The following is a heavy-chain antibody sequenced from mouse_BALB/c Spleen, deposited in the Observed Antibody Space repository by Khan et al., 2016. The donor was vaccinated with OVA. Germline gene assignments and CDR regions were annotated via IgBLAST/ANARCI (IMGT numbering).Heavy chain of an antibody. CDR3: AASYFTGYYFDY. J-gene: IGHJ2*01. Sequence: EVELVESGGGLVQPGGSRKLSCAASGFTFSSYGMHWVRQAPERGLEWVAYISGDSNNIYYADTVKGRVTISTDNPSNTLFLQMTSLMSEDTALYYCAASYFTGYYFDYWGPGTTLTVSS. V-gene: IGHV5-17*02. CDR2: ISGDSNNI. CDR1: GFTFSSYG.